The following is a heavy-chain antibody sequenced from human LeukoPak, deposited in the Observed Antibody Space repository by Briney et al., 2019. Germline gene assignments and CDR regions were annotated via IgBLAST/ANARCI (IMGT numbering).Heavy chain of an antibody. CDR1: GFTFSNYY. V-gene: IGHV3-7*01. CDR3: ARSFGSYCFDY. Sequence: GGSLRLSCAASGFTFSNYYMSWVRRAPGKGLEWVANIKQDGSERFYGDSVTGRFTISRDNAKNSLYLQMNSLRAEDTAVYYCARSFGSYCFDYWGQGTLVTVSS. CDR2: IKQDGSER. J-gene: IGHJ4*02. D-gene: IGHD1-26*01.